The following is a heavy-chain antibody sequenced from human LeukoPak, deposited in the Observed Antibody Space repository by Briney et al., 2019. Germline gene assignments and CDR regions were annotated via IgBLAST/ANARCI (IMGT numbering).Heavy chain of an antibody. CDR3: ARVLRYCSGGNCYSGGLGYMDV. Sequence: GASVKVSCKASGYTFKSYAITWVRQAPGQGLEWMGWISAYNGDTNYAQKLQGRVTMTTDTSTSTAYMELRSLRSDDTAVYYCARVLRYCSGGNCYSGGLGYMDVWGKGTTVTISS. J-gene: IGHJ6*03. D-gene: IGHD2-15*01. CDR1: GYTFKSYA. V-gene: IGHV1-18*01. CDR2: ISAYNGDT.